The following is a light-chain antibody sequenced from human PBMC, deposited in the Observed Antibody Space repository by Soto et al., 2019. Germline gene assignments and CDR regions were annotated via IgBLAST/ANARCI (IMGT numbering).Light chain of an antibody. V-gene: IGKV4-1*01. J-gene: IGKJ1*01. CDR3: QQYYTTPGT. CDR2: WAS. CDR1: QSVLYISNNKNY. Sequence: DIVMTQSPDSLAVSLGERATINCKSSQSVLYISNNKNYLAWYQQKPGQPPKLRIYWASTRESGVPDRFSGSGSGTDFTLTISSLQAEDVAVYYCQQYYTTPGTFGQGTKVEIK.